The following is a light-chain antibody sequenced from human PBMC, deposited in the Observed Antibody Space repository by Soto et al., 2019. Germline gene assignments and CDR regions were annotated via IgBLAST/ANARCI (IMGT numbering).Light chain of an antibody. J-gene: IGKJ1*01. Sequence: EIVLKQSPGTLSLSPGERATLSCRASQSVTTSFLAWYQQKPGQAPRLLIYGASSRATGIPDRFTGSGSGTDFALTISRVEPEDFAIYFCQQYGSSPGTFGQGTKVDIK. V-gene: IGKV3-20*01. CDR3: QQYGSSPGT. CDR1: QSVTTSF. CDR2: GAS.